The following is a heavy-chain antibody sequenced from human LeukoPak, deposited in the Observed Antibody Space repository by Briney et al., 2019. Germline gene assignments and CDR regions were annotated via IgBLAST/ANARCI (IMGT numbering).Heavy chain of an antibody. Sequence: PSETLSLTCAVSGGSISSDDWWSWIRQPPGKGLEWIGEINHSGSTNYNPSLKSRVTISVDTSKNQFSLKLSSVTAAGTAVYYCARGPHVAYYYDSSGYHSPYYFDYWGQGTLVTVSS. V-gene: IGHV4-4*02. D-gene: IGHD3-22*01. CDR3: ARGPHVAYYYDSSGYHSPYYFDY. CDR1: GGSISSDDW. J-gene: IGHJ4*02. CDR2: INHSGST.